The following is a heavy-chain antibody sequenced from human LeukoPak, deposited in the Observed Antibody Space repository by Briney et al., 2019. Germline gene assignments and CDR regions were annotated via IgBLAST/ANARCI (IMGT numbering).Heavy chain of an antibody. CDR1: GGSPSSYY. J-gene: IGHJ4*02. Sequence: SETLSLTCTVSGGSPSSYYWSWIRQPPGKGLEWIGYIYYTGSTKYNASLKSRVTISVDTSKNQFSLKVSSVTAADTAVYYCARLRPSIGAAGTFDYWGQGTLVTVSS. CDR3: ARLRPSIGAAGTFDY. D-gene: IGHD6-13*01. CDR2: IYYTGST. V-gene: IGHV4-59*08.